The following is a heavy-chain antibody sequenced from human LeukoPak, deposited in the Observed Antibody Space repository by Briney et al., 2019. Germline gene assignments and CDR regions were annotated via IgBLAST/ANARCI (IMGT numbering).Heavy chain of an antibody. J-gene: IGHJ6*02. CDR2: FDPEDGET. D-gene: IGHD4-17*01. Sequence: ASVTVSCKVSGYTLTELSMHWVRQAPGKGLEWMGGFDPEDGETIYAQKFQGRVTMTEDTSTDTAYMELSSLRSEDTAVYYCATDRYGDYDYGMDVWGQGTTVTVSS. CDR3: ATDRYGDYDYGMDV. CDR1: GYTLTELS. V-gene: IGHV1-24*01.